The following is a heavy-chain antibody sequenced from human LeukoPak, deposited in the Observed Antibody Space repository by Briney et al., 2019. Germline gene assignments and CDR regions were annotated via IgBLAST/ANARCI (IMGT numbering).Heavy chain of an antibody. J-gene: IGHJ4*02. CDR2: ISAYNGNT. V-gene: IGHV1-18*01. Sequence: ASVKVSCTASGYTFTSYGISWVRRAPGHRRGWMGWISAYNGNTTYAQKLQGRVTMTTDTSTSTAYMELRSLRSDDTAVYYCARDWDYGGNSGAFDYWGQGTLVTVSS. CDR3: ARDWDYGGNSGAFDY. CDR1: GYTFTSYG. D-gene: IGHD4-23*01.